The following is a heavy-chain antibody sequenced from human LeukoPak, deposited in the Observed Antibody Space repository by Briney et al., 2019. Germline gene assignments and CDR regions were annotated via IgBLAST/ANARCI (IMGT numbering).Heavy chain of an antibody. CDR3: AKGPRIVVVITTPDY. Sequence: GSSLRLSCAASGFPFSGSGMHWVRQAPGKGLEWVAVVWYDGSHQYYADSVKGRFTISRDNSKNTVDLQMNSLRAEDTAVYYCAKGPRIVVVITTPDYWGQGTLVTVSS. CDR2: VWYDGSHQ. CDR1: GFPFSGSG. J-gene: IGHJ4*02. V-gene: IGHV3-33*06. D-gene: IGHD3-22*01.